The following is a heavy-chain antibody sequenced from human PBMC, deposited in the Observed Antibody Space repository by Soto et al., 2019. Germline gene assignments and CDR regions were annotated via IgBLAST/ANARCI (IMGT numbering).Heavy chain of an antibody. D-gene: IGHD3-3*01. CDR3: ARAWAKNYDFWSGYYTPNWFDP. CDR2: IYYSGST. CDR1: GGSISSYY. J-gene: IGHJ5*02. Sequence: QVQLQESGPGLVKPSETLSLTCTVSGGSISSYYWSWIRQPPGKGLEWIGYIYYSGSTNYNPSLKSRVTISVDTSKNQFSLKLSSVTAADTAVYYCARAWAKNYDFWSGYYTPNWFDPWGQGTLVTVSS. V-gene: IGHV4-59*01.